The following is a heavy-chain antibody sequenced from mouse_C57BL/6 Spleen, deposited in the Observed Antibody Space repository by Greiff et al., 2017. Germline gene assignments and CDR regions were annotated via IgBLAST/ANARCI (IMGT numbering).Heavy chain of an antibody. CDR3: ARSLYDGYYFAY. V-gene: IGHV1-82*01. D-gene: IGHD2-3*01. CDR2: IYPGDGDT. J-gene: IGHJ3*01. CDR1: GYAFSSSW. Sequence: VQLQQSGPELVKPGASVKISCKASGYAFSSSWMNWVKQRPGKGLEWIGRIYPGDGDTNYNGKFKGKATLTADKSSSTAYMQLSSLTSDDSAVYFCARSLYDGYYFAYWGQGTLVTVSA.